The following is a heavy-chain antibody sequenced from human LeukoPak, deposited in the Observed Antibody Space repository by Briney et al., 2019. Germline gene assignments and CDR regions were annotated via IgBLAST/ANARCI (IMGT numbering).Heavy chain of an antibody. CDR2: IRSDGSNK. CDR3: ARDPGSGYEEHFDY. CDR1: GFSFSSYG. V-gene: IGHV3-30*02. J-gene: IGHJ4*02. Sequence: GSLRLSCAGSGFSFSSYGMHWVRQAPGKGLEWMAFIRSDGSNKYYADSVKGRFTISRDNSKNTLYLQMNSLRAEDTAVYYCARDPGSGYEEHFDYWGQGTLATVSS. D-gene: IGHD5-12*01.